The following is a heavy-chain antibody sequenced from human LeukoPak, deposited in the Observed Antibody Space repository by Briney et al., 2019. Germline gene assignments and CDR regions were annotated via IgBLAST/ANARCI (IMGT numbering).Heavy chain of an antibody. J-gene: IGHJ4*02. CDR2: ISYDGSNK. Sequence: PGRSLRLSCAASGFTFSMYAMYWVRQAPGKGLEWVAVISYDGSNKYYGDSVKGRFTISRDNSKNTLYLQMNSLTAEDTALYYCARDRDYYYGSGSYYLGPSDYWGQGTLVTVSS. CDR1: GFTFSMYA. CDR3: ARDRDYYYGSGSYYLGPSDY. V-gene: IGHV3-30*04. D-gene: IGHD3-10*01.